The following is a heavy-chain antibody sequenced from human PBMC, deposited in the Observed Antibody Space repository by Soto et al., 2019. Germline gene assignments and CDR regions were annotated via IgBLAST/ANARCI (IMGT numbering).Heavy chain of an antibody. V-gene: IGHV1-69*02. D-gene: IGHD4-17*01. J-gene: IGHJ3*02. Sequence: VQLVQSGAEVKKPGSSVKVSCKASGGTFSSYTISWVRQAPGQGLEWMGRIIPILGIANYAQKFQGRVTITADKSTSTAYMELSSLRSEDTAVYYCATRRTTVTTGDAFDIWGQGTMVTVSS. CDR2: IIPILGIA. CDR1: GGTFSSYT. CDR3: ATRRTTVTTGDAFDI.